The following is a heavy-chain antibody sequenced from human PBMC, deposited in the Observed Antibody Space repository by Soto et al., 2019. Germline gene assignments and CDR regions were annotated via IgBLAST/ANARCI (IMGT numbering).Heavy chain of an antibody. CDR1: GFIFSTYG. CDR2: IWYDGSDK. V-gene: IGHV3-33*01. CDR3: ASASGPFDY. J-gene: IGHJ4*02. Sequence: QVQLVESGGGVVQPGRSLRLSCAASGFIFSTYGMHWVRQAPGKGLEWVAVIWYDGSDKYYADSVKGRFTISRDNSKNTLYLQRNSLRAEDTAVYYCASASGPFDYWGQGTLVTVSS. D-gene: IGHD2-8*02.